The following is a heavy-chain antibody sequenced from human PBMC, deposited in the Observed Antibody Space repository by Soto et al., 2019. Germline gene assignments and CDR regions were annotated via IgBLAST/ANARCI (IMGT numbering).Heavy chain of an antibody. Sequence: QEQLVQSGAEVKQPGASVRVSCKASGNTHTIYFIHWLRQARGQGLEWMGWINSVSGGTNYAHKLQGRVTMTRDTSTTTAFMELSGLRSDDTAVYFYARGGSYYAHWGQGTLVTVSS. J-gene: IGHJ4*02. CDR2: INSVSGGT. CDR3: ARGGSYYAH. V-gene: IGHV1-2*02. D-gene: IGHD3-10*01. CDR1: GNTHTIYF.